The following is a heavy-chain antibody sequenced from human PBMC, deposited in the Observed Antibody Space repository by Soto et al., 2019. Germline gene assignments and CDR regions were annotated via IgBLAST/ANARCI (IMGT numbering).Heavy chain of an antibody. D-gene: IGHD6-13*01. Sequence: ASVKVSCKASGGTFSSYAISWVRQAPGQGLEWMGGIIPIFGTANYAQKIQGRVTITADESTSTANMEMSNLRSEDTAVYYCARAGIAAAGTDYWGQGTLVTVSS. CDR2: IIPIFGTA. CDR1: GGTFSSYA. J-gene: IGHJ4*02. CDR3: ARAGIAAAGTDY. V-gene: IGHV1-69*13.